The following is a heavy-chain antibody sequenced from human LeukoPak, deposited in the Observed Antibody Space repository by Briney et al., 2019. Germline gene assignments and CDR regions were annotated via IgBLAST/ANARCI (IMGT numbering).Heavy chain of an antibody. CDR2: MNPSSGNT. CDR1: GYTFTSYD. CDR3: ARQYCSGGSCYLYYFDY. V-gene: IGHV1-8*01. D-gene: IGHD2-15*01. Sequence: ASVKVSCKASGYTFTSYDINWVRQATGQGLEWMGWMNPSSGNTGYAQKFQGRVTMTRNTSISTAYMELSSLRSEDTAVYYCARQYCSGGSCYLYYFDYWGQGTLVTVSS. J-gene: IGHJ4*02.